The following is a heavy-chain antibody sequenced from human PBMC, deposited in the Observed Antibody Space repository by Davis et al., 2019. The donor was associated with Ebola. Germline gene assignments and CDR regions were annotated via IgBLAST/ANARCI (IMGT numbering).Heavy chain of an antibody. CDR1: GGSISSFY. V-gene: IGHV4-4*07. J-gene: IGHJ5*02. CDR2: IFTHGST. Sequence: PSETLSLTCTVSGGSISSFYWTWPRQSAGKGLEWIGRIFTHGSTNYNPSLKSRVSMSIDTSKKQFFLNLTSVTAADTAVYYCAKLNYLDYSSGRNWFDPWGQGTLVTVSS. D-gene: IGHD3-3*01. CDR3: AKLNYLDYSSGRNWFDP.